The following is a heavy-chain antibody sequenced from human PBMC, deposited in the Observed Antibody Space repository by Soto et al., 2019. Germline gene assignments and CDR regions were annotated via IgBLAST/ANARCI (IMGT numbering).Heavy chain of an antibody. CDR3: AKEDHWGTGAHFDD. J-gene: IGHJ4*02. CDR2: ISYDGSNK. CDR1: GFTFSSYA. Sequence: QVQLVESGGGVVQPGRSLRLSCAASGFTFSSYAMHWVRQAPGKGLEWVALISYDGSNKYYADSVKGRFTISRDNSKNTLYLQMNSLRAEDTAVYYCAKEDHWGTGAHFDDWGQGTLVTVSS. D-gene: IGHD3-16*01. V-gene: IGHV3-30-3*01.